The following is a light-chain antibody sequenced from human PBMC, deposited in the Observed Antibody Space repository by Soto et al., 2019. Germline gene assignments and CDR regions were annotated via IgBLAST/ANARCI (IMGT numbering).Light chain of an antibody. CDR2: EVS. CDR1: SNDVGHSSF. Sequence: QSALTQPPSASGSPGQSVTISCTGNSNDVGHSSFISWYQQHPGKGPKLIIYEVSKRPSGVPDRFSGSRSGNTASLSVSGLQDEDEADYFCNAQADNGKHVFGIGTMLTVL. V-gene: IGLV2-8*01. J-gene: IGLJ1*01. CDR3: NAQADNGKHV.